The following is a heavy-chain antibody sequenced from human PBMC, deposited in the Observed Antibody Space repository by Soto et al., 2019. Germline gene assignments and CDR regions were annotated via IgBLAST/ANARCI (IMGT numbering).Heavy chain of an antibody. Sequence: EVQLVESGGGLVKPGGSLRLSCTASGFTFSKAYMNWVRQAPGKGLEWVGQIDSKIDADKTDFAARVKGRFTLSRDESKNTVYLQMNGLYIEDTAMYYCVTRFIAVAPAPFAYWGQGPMVTVSS. CDR3: VTRFIAVAPAPFAY. V-gene: IGHV3-15*04. CDR1: GFTFSKAY. J-gene: IGHJ4*02. D-gene: IGHD2-21*02. CDR2: IDSKIDADKT.